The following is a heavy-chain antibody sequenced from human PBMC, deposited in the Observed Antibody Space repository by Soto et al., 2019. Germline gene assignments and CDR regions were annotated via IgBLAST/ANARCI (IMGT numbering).Heavy chain of an antibody. CDR2: MYYSGTS. V-gene: IGHV4-39*01. D-gene: IGHD1-1*01. J-gene: IGHJ5*02. CDR1: GGSISDDTYY. Sequence: QLQLQESGPGLVKPSETLSLTCTVSGGSISDDTYYWGWIRQPPGKGLEWIGSMYYSGTSSYNPSLQCRVSISVDTPHEQVPLRLTSVTAADTAVYYCARLHCHSPNCAPLDPCGKGTLVTLSS. CDR3: ARLHCHSPNCAPLDP.